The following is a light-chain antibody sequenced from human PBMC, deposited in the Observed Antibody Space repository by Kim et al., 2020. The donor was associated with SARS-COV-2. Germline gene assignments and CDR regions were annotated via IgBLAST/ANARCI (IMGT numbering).Light chain of an antibody. J-gene: IGKJ4*01. Sequence: DIVLTQSPAILSLSPGESATLSCRASQSVNSYLAWYQQKPGQAPRLLIYDTSNRATGIPPRFSGSGSGTDFTLTISSLEPDDFAVYYCQQRSNWPPALTFGGGTKVEIK. CDR1: QSVNSY. CDR3: QQRSNWPPALT. V-gene: IGKV3-11*01. CDR2: DTS.